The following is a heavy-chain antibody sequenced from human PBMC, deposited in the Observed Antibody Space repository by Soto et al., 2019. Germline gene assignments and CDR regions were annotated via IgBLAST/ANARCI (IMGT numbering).Heavy chain of an antibody. D-gene: IGHD3-22*01. J-gene: IGHJ4*02. Sequence: GGSLRLSCAASGFTFSSYEMNWVRQAPGKGLEWVSYISSSGSTIYYADSVKGRFTISRDNAKNSLYLQMNSLRAEDTAVYYCAIRRIAGIYYDSSGFFDYWGQGTLVTVSS. V-gene: IGHV3-48*03. CDR1: GFTFSSYE. CDR3: AIRRIAGIYYDSSGFFDY. CDR2: ISSSGSTI.